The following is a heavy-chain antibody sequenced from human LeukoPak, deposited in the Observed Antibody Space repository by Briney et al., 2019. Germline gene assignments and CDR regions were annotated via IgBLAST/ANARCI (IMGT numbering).Heavy chain of an antibody. J-gene: IGHJ4*02. CDR1: GYSFTSYW. D-gene: IGHD2-15*01. CDR3: ARLPGYCSGGSCLDY. Sequence: GKSLKISCKGSGYSFTSYWIGWVRQMPGKGLEWMGIIYPGDSDTRYSPSFQGQVTISADKSISTAYLQWSSLKASDTAMYYCARLPGYCSGGSCLDYWGQGTLVTVSS. CDR2: IYPGDSDT. V-gene: IGHV5-51*01.